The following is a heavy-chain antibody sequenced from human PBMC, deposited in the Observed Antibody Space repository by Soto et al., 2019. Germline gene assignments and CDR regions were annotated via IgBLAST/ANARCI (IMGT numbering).Heavy chain of an antibody. J-gene: IGHJ6*02. D-gene: IGHD3-22*01. Sequence: QIQLMQSGAEVKKPGASVKVSCKASGYTFTSYGIHWVRQAPGQRLEWTGWINAGNGNTKYSEKFQGRVTITRDTSASTDYLELSSLRSEDTAVYYCARDPNDSSAYYHPYYYGMDVWGQGTTVTVSS. CDR2: INAGNGNT. CDR3: ARDPNDSSAYYHPYYYGMDV. CDR1: GYTFTSYG. V-gene: IGHV1-3*01.